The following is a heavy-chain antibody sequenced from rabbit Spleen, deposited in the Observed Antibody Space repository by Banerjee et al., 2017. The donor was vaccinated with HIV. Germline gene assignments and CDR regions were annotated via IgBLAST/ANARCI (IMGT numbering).Heavy chain of an antibody. CDR3: ARLGHADYPYAYGLKL. V-gene: IGHV1S45*01. D-gene: IGHD6-1*01. J-gene: IGHJ6*01. CDR1: GFSFSDGDV. CDR2: IDSGSSGFT. Sequence: QEQLEESGGGLVKPEGSLTLTCKASGFSFSDGDVMCWVRQAPGKGLEWIACIDSGSSGFTYYASWAKGRFTISKTSSTTVTLQMTRLTAADTATYFCARLGHADYPYAYGLKLWGPGTLVTVS.